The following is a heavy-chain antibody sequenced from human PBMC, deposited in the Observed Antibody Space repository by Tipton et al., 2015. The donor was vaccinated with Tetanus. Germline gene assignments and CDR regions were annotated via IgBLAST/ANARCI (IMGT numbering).Heavy chain of an antibody. Sequence: SLRLSCAASGFSFASYGMHWVRQAPGKGLEWVASISSTSSYIYYADSVKGRFAISRDNAKNSVYLQMSSLRADDTAVYYCASGSTLDYWGQGALVTVSS. D-gene: IGHD6-25*01. CDR1: GFSFASYG. V-gene: IGHV3-21*01. J-gene: IGHJ4*02. CDR3: ASGSTLDY. CDR2: ISSTSSYI.